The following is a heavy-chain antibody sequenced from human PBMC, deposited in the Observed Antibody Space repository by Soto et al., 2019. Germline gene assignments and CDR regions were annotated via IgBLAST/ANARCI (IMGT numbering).Heavy chain of an antibody. CDR1: GGSISSYY. V-gene: IGHV4-59*01. Sequence: PSETLSLTCTVSGGSISSYYWSWIRQPPGKGLEWIGYIYYSGSTNYNPSLKSRVTISVDTSKNQFSLKLSSVTAADTAVYYCARAWGEAFDYWGQGTLVTLSS. J-gene: IGHJ4*02. CDR2: IYYSGST. D-gene: IGHD3-16*01. CDR3: ARAWGEAFDY.